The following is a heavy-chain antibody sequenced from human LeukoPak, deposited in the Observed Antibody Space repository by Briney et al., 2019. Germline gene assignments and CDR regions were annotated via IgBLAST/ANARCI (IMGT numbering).Heavy chain of an antibody. V-gene: IGHV3-30*18. D-gene: IGHD4-11*01. CDR1: GFTFSSYG. CDR2: ISYDGSNK. CDR3: AKSGLYSNYGGWFDP. Sequence: GGSLRLSCAASGFTFSSYGMHWVRQAPGKGLEWVAVISYDGSNKYYADSVKGRFTISRDNSKNTLYLQMNSLRAEDTAVYYCAKSGLYSNYGGWFDPWGQGTLVTVSS. J-gene: IGHJ5*02.